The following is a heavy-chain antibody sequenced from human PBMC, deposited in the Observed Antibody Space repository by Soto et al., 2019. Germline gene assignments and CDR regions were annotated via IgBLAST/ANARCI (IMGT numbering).Heavy chain of an antibody. CDR3: ARGGRKYSSSRKHYYYYYMDV. D-gene: IGHD6-13*01. V-gene: IGHV4-34*01. CDR1: GGSFSGYY. Sequence: SETLSLTCAVYGGSFSGYYWSWIRQPPGKGLEWIGEINHSGSTNYNPSLKSRVTISVDTSRNQFSLKLSSVTAADTAVYYCARGGRKYSSSRKHYYYYYMDVWGKGTTVTVSS. CDR2: INHSGST. J-gene: IGHJ6*03.